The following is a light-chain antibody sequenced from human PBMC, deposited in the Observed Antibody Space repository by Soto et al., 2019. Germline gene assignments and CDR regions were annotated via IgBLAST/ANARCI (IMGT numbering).Light chain of an antibody. J-gene: IGLJ2*01. V-gene: IGLV2-14*03. CDR1: SSDVGGYNY. CDR2: DVS. CDR3: SSYTGSSPLVI. Sequence: QSALTQPASVSGSPGQSITISCSGTSSDVGGYNYVSWYQQHPGKAPKLIIFDVSNRPSGVSNRFSGSRSANTASLTISGLQAEDGANYYCSSYTGSSPLVIFGGGTKLTVL.